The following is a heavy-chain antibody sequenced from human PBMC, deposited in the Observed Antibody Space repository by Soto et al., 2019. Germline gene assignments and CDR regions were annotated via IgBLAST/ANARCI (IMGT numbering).Heavy chain of an antibody. D-gene: IGHD7-27*01. V-gene: IGHV1-18*01. J-gene: IGHJ4*02. CDR2: ISAYNGNT. CDR1: GYTFTSYG. Sequence: ASVKVSCKASGYTFTSYGISSVRQAPGQGLEWMGWISAYNGNTNYAQKLQGRVTMTTNTYTSTAFLELRSLRSDDAAVYYCARTGDRIVGYFDYWGQGTLVTVSS. CDR3: ARTGDRIVGYFDY.